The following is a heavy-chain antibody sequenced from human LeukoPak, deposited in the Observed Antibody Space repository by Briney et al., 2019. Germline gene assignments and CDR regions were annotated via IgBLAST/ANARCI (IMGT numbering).Heavy chain of an antibody. V-gene: IGHV1-18*01. Sequence: ASVTVSCKASGYTFTSYGISWVRQAPGQGLEWMGWISAYNGNTNYAQKLQGRVTMTTDTSTSTAYMELRSLRSDDTVVYYCARMNNYYYDYGMDVWGQGTTVTVSS. CDR1: GYTFTSYG. CDR3: ARMNNYYYDYGMDV. CDR2: ISAYNGNT. D-gene: IGHD1-14*01. J-gene: IGHJ6*02.